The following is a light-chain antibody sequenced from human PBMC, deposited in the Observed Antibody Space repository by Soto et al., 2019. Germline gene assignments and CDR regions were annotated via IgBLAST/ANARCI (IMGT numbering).Light chain of an antibody. V-gene: IGLV1-47*01. CDR1: SSNIGSNF. CDR2: RNN. J-gene: IGLJ2*01. CDR3: AAWDDSLSGVV. Sequence: QSVLTQPPSASGTPGQRVTISCSGSSSNIGSNFIYWYQQLPGTAPQLLIYRNNERPSGVPDRFSGSKSGTSASLAISGLRSEDEADYHCAAWDDSLSGVVFGGGTQLTVL.